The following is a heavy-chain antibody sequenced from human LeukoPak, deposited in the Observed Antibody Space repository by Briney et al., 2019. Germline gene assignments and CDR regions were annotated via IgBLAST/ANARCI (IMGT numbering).Heavy chain of an antibody. J-gene: IGHJ3*02. Sequence: GGSLRLSCAASGFTFSSYGMHWVRQAPGKGLEWVAFIRYDGSNKYYADSVKGRFTISRDNSKNTLYLQMNSLRAEDTAVYYCARGAAAAYDAFDIWGQGTMVTVSS. D-gene: IGHD6-13*01. CDR1: GFTFSSYG. CDR2: IRYDGSNK. CDR3: ARGAAAAYDAFDI. V-gene: IGHV3-30*02.